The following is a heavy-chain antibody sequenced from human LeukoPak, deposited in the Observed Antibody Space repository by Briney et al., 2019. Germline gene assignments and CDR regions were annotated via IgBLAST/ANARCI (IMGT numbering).Heavy chain of an antibody. V-gene: IGHV3-53*01. CDR2: IYSGGST. D-gene: IGHD3-9*01. J-gene: IGHJ6*03. CDR3: ARADNYYYYYMDV. Sequence: GGSLRPSCAASGFTVSSNYMSWVRQAPGKGLEWVSVIYSGGSTYYADSVKGRFTISRDNSKNTLYLQMNSLRAEDTAVYYCARADNYYYYYMDVWGKGTTVTISS. CDR1: GFTVSSNY.